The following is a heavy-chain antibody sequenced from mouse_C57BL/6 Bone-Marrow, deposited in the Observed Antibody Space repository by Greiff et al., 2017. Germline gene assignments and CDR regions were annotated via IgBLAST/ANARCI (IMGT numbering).Heavy chain of an antibody. CDR2: IYPGNSDT. Sequence: VQLQQSGTVLARPGASVKMSCKTSGYTFTSYWMHWVKQRPGQGLEWIGAIYPGNSDTSYNQKFKGKAKLTAVTSASTAYMELSSLTNEDSAIYYCTRYDGYYLDHFAYWGQGTTLTVSS. CDR3: TRYDGYYLDHFAY. V-gene: IGHV1-5*01. CDR1: GYTFTSYW. J-gene: IGHJ2*01. D-gene: IGHD2-3*01.